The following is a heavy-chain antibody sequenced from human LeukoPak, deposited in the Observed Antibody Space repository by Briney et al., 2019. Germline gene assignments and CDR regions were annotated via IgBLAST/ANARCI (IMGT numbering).Heavy chain of an antibody. CDR1: GFTLSSNS. V-gene: IGHV4-59*04. J-gene: IGHJ4*02. CDR2: VYYSGGT. D-gene: IGHD3-16*02. CDR3: AHTGRGVIDY. Sequence: GSLRLSCAASGFTLSSNSMNWIRQHPGKGLEWLGYVYYSGGTYYNPSLKSRVTISVDTSKNQFSLKLSSVTAADTAVYYCAHTGRGVIDYWGQGTLVTVSS.